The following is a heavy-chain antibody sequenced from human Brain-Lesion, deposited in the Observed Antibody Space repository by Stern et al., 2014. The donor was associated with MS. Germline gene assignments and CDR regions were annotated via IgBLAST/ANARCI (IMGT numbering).Heavy chain of an antibody. CDR1: GGSIGRSSYY. CDR3: ARGAGVFDS. V-gene: IGHV4-39*02. Sequence: VQLVESGPGLVKPSETLSLTCTVSGGSIGRSSYYWGWIRQPPGKGLEWIGNIFYTGSTFYDPSLKSRVTIPVDTSNTHFSLSLNSVTAADTAVYYCARGAGVFDSWGQGTLVTVSP. CDR2: IFYTGST. D-gene: IGHD6-19*01. J-gene: IGHJ4*02.